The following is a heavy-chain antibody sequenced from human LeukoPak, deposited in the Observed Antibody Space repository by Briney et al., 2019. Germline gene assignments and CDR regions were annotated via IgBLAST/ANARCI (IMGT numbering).Heavy chain of an antibody. J-gene: IGHJ2*01. D-gene: IGHD7-27*01. CDR3: ARTNWGLDWYFDL. CDR1: GYSFSSYW. CDR2: IYPGDSHT. Sequence: GESLKISCKGSGYSFSSYWIAWVRQMPGKGLEWMGIIYPGDSHTRYSPSFQGQVTISADKSISTAYLQWSSLKASDTAMYYCARTNWGLDWYFDLWGRGTLVTVSS. V-gene: IGHV5-51*01.